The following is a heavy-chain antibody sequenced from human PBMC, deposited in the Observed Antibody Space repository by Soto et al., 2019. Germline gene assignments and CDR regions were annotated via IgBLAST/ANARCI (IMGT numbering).Heavy chain of an antibody. CDR1: GGTFSSYA. Sequence: SVKVSCKASGGTFSSYAISWVRQAPGQGLEWMGGIIPIFGTANYAQKFQGRVTITADESTSTAYMELSSLRSEDTAVYYCASRPLGATNYYYYGMDVWGQGTTVTVYS. CDR3: ASRPLGATNYYYYGMDV. D-gene: IGHD1-26*01. J-gene: IGHJ6*02. V-gene: IGHV1-69*13. CDR2: IIPIFGTA.